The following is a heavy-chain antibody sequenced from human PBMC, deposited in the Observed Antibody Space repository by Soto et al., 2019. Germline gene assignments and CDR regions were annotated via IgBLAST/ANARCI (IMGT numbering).Heavy chain of an antibody. J-gene: IGHJ4*02. CDR2: MNPNSGNT. CDR1: GYTFTSYD. CDR3: ARGLTAVTTSPY. Sequence: QVQLVQSGAEVKKPGASVKVSCKASGYTFTSYDINWVRQATGQGLEWMGWMNPNSGNTGYAQKFQGRVIMTRNTSISTAYLELNSLRSEDTAVYYCARGLTAVTTSPYWGQGTLVTVSS. V-gene: IGHV1-8*01. D-gene: IGHD4-17*01.